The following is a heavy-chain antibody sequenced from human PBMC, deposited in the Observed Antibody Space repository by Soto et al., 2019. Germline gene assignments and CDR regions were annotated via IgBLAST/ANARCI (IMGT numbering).Heavy chain of an antibody. Sequence: QVQLVQSGAEVKKPGSSVKVSCKASGGTFSSYAISWVRQAPGQGLEWMGGIIPIFGTANYAQKFQGRVTITADESTSTAYMGLSSLRSEDTAVYYCARDSDYYDSSGYYSPSFDYWGQGTLVTVSS. CDR3: ARDSDYYDSSGYYSPSFDY. V-gene: IGHV1-69*01. CDR2: IIPIFGTA. D-gene: IGHD3-22*01. J-gene: IGHJ4*02. CDR1: GGTFSSYA.